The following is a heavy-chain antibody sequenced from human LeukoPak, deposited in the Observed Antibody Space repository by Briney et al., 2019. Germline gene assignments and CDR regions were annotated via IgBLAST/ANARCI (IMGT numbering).Heavy chain of an antibody. Sequence: SETLSLTCTVSGGSTSSGNYYWGWIRQPPGKGLEWIGGVSSSGNTYYNPSLKSRITISIDTSKNHFSLKLSSVSAADTAVYYCARLGAGPTYYDFWSGYSSFYFDYWGQGTLVTVSS. J-gene: IGHJ4*02. D-gene: IGHD3-3*01. CDR2: VSSSGNT. CDR1: GGSTSSGNYY. CDR3: ARLGAGPTYYDFWSGYSSFYFDY. V-gene: IGHV4-39*02.